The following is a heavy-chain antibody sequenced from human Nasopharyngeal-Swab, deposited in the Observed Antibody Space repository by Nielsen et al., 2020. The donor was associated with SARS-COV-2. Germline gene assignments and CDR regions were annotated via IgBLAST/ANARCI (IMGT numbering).Heavy chain of an antibody. CDR1: GFTFDDYG. Sequence: GGSLRLSCAASGFTFDDYGMHWVRQAPGKGLEWVSGISWDGLTIGYADSVKGRFTISSDNAKNSLYLQMNSLRVEDMAFYYCAKATNARYDFWSGSFDYWGQGTLVTVSS. D-gene: IGHD3-3*01. CDR2: ISWDGLTI. J-gene: IGHJ4*02. CDR3: AKATNARYDFWSGSFDY. V-gene: IGHV3-9*03.